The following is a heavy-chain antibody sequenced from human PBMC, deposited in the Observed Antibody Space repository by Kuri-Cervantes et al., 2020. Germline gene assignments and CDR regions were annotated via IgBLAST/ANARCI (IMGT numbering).Heavy chain of an antibody. CDR1: GYTFTGYY. D-gene: IGHD2-8*01. CDR2: ISAYSGGT. Sequence: ASVKVSCKASGYTFTGYYMHWVRQAPGQGLEWMGWISAYSGGTNYAQKFQGWVTMTRDTSISTAYMELSRLRSDDTAVYYCARGFDCTNGVCYIGGIDYWGQGTLVTVSS. J-gene: IGHJ4*02. CDR3: ARGFDCTNGVCYIGGIDY. V-gene: IGHV1-2*04.